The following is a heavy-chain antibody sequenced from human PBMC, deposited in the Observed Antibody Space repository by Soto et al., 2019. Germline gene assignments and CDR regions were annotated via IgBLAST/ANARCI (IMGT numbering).Heavy chain of an antibody. CDR3: AGGGKYYYDSSGYSWFDP. J-gene: IGHJ5*02. CDR1: GGSISSGGYS. CDR2: IYHSGST. V-gene: IGHV4-30-2*01. Sequence: PSETLSLTCAVSGGSISSGGYSWSWIRQPPGKGLEWIGYIYHSGSTYYNPSLKSRVTISVDRSKNQFSLKLSSVTAADTAVYYCAGGGKYYYDSSGYSWFDPWGQGTLVTAPQ. D-gene: IGHD3-22*01.